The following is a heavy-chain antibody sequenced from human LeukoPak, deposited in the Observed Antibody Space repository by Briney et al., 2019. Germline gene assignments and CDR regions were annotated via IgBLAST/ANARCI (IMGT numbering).Heavy chain of an antibody. CDR1: GGSISSYY. V-gene: IGHV4-59*05. CDR3: ARHLPLTYAFDI. J-gene: IGHJ3*02. Sequence: SETLSLTCTVSGGSISSYYWSWIRQPPGKGLEWIGSIYYSGSTYYNPSLKSRVTISVDTSKNQFSLKLSSVTAADTAVYYCARHLPLTYAFDIWGQGTMVTVSS. CDR2: IYYSGST.